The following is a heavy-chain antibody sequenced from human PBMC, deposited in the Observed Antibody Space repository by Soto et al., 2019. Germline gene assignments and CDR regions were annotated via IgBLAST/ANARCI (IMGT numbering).Heavy chain of an antibody. V-gene: IGHV4-59*01. Sequence: SETLSLTCTVSGGSISSYYWSWIRQPPGKGLEWIGYIYYSGSTNYNPSLKSRVTISVDTSKNQFSLKLSSVTAADTAVYYCARVHSRSPTVAFDYWGQGTLVTVSS. CDR3: ARVHSRSPTVAFDY. J-gene: IGHJ4*02. CDR2: IYYSGST. D-gene: IGHD4-4*01. CDR1: GGSISSYY.